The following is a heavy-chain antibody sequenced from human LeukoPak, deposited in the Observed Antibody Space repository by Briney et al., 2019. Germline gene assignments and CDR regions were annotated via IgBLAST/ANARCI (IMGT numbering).Heavy chain of an antibody. D-gene: IGHD2-2*01. Sequence: GASVKVSCKASGYTFTGYYMHWVRQAPGQGLEWMGWINPNSGGTNYAQKFQGRVTMTRDTSISTAYMELSSLRSEDTAVYYCARDGGQYCSSTSCYPTFDYWGQGTLVTVSS. V-gene: IGHV1-2*02. CDR1: GYTFTGYY. J-gene: IGHJ4*02. CDR3: ARDGGQYCSSTSCYPTFDY. CDR2: INPNSGGT.